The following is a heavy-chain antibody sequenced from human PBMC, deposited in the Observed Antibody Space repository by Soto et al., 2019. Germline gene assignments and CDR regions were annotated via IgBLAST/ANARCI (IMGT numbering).Heavy chain of an antibody. Sequence: GGSLRLSCAASGFTFSNAWMNWVRQAPGKGLEWVGRIKSKTDGGTTDYAAPVKGRFTISRDDSKNTLYLQMNSLKTEDTAVYYCTSFSSTSCYGGVCNDAFDIWGQGTMVTVSS. CDR1: GFTFSNAW. V-gene: IGHV3-15*07. D-gene: IGHD2-2*01. CDR2: IKSKTDGGTT. CDR3: TSFSSTSCYGGVCNDAFDI. J-gene: IGHJ3*02.